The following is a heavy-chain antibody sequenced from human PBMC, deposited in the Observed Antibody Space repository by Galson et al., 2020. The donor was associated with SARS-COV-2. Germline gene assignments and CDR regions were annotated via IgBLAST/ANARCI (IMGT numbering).Heavy chain of an antibody. D-gene: IGHD5-18*01. V-gene: IGHV4-31*03. J-gene: IGHJ4*02. Sequence: ASETLSLTCTVSGGSISNGGYYWNWIRQHPGKGLEWIGDIYDSGRTHYNPSLKSRVTISVDTSKNQFSLNLSSVTAADTAVYYCARDRGRLELWKTGGGFDYWGQGTLVTVSS. CDR1: GGSISNGGYY. CDR2: IYDSGRT. CDR3: ARDRGRLELWKTGGGFDY.